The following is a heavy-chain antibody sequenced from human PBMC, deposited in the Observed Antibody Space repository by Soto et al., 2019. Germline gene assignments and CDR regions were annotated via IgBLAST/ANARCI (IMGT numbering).Heavy chain of an antibody. Sequence: GGSLRLSCAASGFTVSSNYMSWVRQAPGKGLEWVSVIYSGGGTYYADSVKGRFTISRDNSKNTLYLQMNSLRAEDTAVYYCARNYDSTAGGAFDIWGQGTMVTVSS. J-gene: IGHJ3*02. CDR2: IYSGGGT. V-gene: IGHV3-53*01. D-gene: IGHD3-22*01. CDR3: ARNYDSTAGGAFDI. CDR1: GFTVSSNY.